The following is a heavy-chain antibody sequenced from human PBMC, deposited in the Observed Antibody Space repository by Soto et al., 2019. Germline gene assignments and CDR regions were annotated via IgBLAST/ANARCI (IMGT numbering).Heavy chain of an antibody. V-gene: IGHV4-39*01. J-gene: IGHJ4*02. CDR2: IFYSGNT. CDR3: ARLFPYSSSPLTPFDY. Sequence: GPGPISPSETLSLTCTVSGGSISSSSYYWGWIRRPPGKGLEWIGSIFYSGNTYSNPSLKSRVTISVDTSKNQFSLKLSSVTAADTAVYYCARLFPYSSSPLTPFDYWGQGTLVTVSS. D-gene: IGHD6-13*01. CDR1: GGSISSSSYY.